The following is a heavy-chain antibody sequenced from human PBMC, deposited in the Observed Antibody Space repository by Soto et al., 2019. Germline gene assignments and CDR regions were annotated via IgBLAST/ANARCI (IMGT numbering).Heavy chain of an antibody. J-gene: IGHJ4*02. V-gene: IGHV3-11*04. Sequence: PGGSMRLSCAASGFTFSDYYMSWIRQNTGKGLEWVSYISSSGSTIYYADSVKSRITINPDTSKNQFSLQLNSVTPEDTAVYYCARDASPWDGLGSRGFDSWGQGTLVTVSS. CDR3: ARDASPWDGLGSRGFDS. CDR1: GFTFSDYY. D-gene: IGHD3-10*01. CDR2: ISSSGSTI.